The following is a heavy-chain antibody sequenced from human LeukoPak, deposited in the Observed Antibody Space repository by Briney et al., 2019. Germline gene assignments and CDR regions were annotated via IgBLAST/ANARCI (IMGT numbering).Heavy chain of an antibody. CDR2: IYYSGST. V-gene: IGHV4-59*01. CDR3: ARSGSSGPSGFDP. Sequence: SETLSLTCTVSGGSISSYYWSWIRQPPGKGLEWIGYIYYSGSTNYNPSLKSRVTISVDTSMNQFSLKLSSVTAADTAVYYCARSGSSGPSGFDPWGQGTLVTVSS. CDR1: GGSISSYY. D-gene: IGHD3-22*01. J-gene: IGHJ5*02.